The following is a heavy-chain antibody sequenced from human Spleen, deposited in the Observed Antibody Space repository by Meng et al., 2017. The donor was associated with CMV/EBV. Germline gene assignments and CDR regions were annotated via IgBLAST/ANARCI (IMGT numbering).Heavy chain of an antibody. CDR1: YTFTSDH. J-gene: IGHJ5*01. V-gene: IGHV1-2*02. D-gene: IGHD3-3*01. CDR3: VREGIFGVITRGWFDS. CDR2: INVTGGGT. Sequence: YTFTSDHLPCVRPAPGQWLEWMGWINVTGGGTDYAEKFQGRVTMTSDSSINTAYMELRSLTSDDTAVYYCVREGIFGVITRGWFDSWGQGTLVTVSS.